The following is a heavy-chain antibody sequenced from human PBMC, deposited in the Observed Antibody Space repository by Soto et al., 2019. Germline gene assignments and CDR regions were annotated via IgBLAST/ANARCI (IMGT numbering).Heavy chain of an antibody. CDR1: GDSMSSYY. V-gene: IGHV4-59*01. J-gene: IGHJ4*02. CDR2: IYYSGST. Sequence: SETLSLTCTVSGDSMSSYYWSWIRQPPGKGLEWIGYIYYSGSTTYNPSLRSRVTMSVDTSKNQFSLRLSSVTAADTSVYYCARAKSNYQTFDHWGQGSQVTVSS. CDR3: ARAKSNYQTFDH. D-gene: IGHD4-4*01.